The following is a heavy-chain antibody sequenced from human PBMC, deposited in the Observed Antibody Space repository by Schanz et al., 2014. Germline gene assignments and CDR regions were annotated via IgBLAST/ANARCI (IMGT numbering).Heavy chain of an antibody. CDR3: AKAEYDILTDSYSRLDP. CDR2: ISAYNGNT. D-gene: IGHD3-9*01. V-gene: IGHV1-18*01. J-gene: IGHJ5*02. CDR1: GYTFTSYG. Sequence: VQLVQSGAEVKKPGASVKVSCKASGYTFTSYGISWVRQAPGQGLEWMGWISAYNGNTKYPQKLQGRVTMTADTSTNTAYMELRSLRSDDTAVYYCAKAEYDILTDSYSRLDPWGQGTLVTVSS.